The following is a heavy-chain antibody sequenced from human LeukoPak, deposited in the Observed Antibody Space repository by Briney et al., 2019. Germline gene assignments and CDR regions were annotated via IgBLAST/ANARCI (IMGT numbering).Heavy chain of an antibody. CDR1: GFTFSSYS. V-gene: IGHV3-21*01. CDR3: ARVSGTSGPPTGFDP. J-gene: IGHJ5*02. D-gene: IGHD2-2*01. Sequence: GGSVRLSCAASGFTFSSYSMNWVRQAPGKGLEWVSSISSSSYIYYADSVKGRFTISRDNAKNSLYLQMNSLRAEDTAVYYCARVSGTSGPPTGFDPWGQGTLVTVSS. CDR2: ISSSSYI.